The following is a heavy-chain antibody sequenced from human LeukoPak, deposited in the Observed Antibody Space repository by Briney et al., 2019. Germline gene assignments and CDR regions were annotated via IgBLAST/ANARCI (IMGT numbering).Heavy chain of an antibody. CDR1: GFTFSSYA. CDR2: ISYDGSNK. J-gene: IGHJ3*02. V-gene: IGHV3-30-3*01. Sequence: GRSLRLSCAASGFTFSSYAMHWVRQAPGKGLEWVAVISYDGSNKYYADSVKGRFTISRDNSKNTLYLQMNSLRAEDTDVYYCARSTVRGVIPGAFDIWGQGTMVTVSS. D-gene: IGHD3-10*01. CDR3: ARSTVRGVIPGAFDI.